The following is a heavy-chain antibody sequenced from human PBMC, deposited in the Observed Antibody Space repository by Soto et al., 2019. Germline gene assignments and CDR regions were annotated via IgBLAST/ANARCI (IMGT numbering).Heavy chain of an antibody. CDR2: IDPSDSYT. Sequence: GEFLKISCKGSGYSFTSYWISWVRQMPGKGLEWMGRIDPSDSYTNYSPSFQGHVTISADKSISTAYLQWSSLKASDTAMYYCARPTMYCSGGSCFYGMDVWGQGTTVTVSS. J-gene: IGHJ6*02. D-gene: IGHD2-15*01. CDR1: GYSFTSYW. V-gene: IGHV5-10-1*01. CDR3: ARPTMYCSGGSCFYGMDV.